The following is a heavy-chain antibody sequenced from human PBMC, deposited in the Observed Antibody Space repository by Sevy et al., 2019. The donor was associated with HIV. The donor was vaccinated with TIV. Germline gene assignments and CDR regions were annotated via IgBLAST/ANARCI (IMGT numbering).Heavy chain of an antibody. V-gene: IGHV1-2*02. CDR1: GYTFTGYY. CDR3: ARAPAARLRYYYYYGMDV. J-gene: IGHJ6*02. CDR2: INPNSGGT. D-gene: IGHD6-6*01. Sequence: ASVKVSCKAPGYTFTGYYMHWVRQAPGQGLEWMGWINPNSGGTNYAQKFQGRVTMTRDTSISTAYMELSRLRSDDTAVYYCARAPAARLRYYYYYGMDVWGQGTTVTVSS.